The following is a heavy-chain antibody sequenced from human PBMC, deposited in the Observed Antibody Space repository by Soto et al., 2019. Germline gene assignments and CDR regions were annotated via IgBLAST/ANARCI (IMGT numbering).Heavy chain of an antibody. D-gene: IGHD6-19*01. V-gene: IGHV3-33*01. J-gene: IGHJ4*02. CDR1: GFTFSSYG. Sequence: QVQLVESGGGVVQPGRSLRLSCAASGFTFSSYGMHWVRQAPGKGLEWVEVIWYDGSKKYYADSVKGRFTISRDNSKNTLYRQMNSLRAEDTAVYYCARDCAGYSSGWYQRGGFDYWGPGTLVTVA. CDR2: IWYDGSKK. CDR3: ARDCAGYSSGWYQRGGFDY.